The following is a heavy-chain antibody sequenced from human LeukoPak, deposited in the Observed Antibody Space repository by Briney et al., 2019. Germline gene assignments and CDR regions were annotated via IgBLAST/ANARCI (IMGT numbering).Heavy chain of an antibody. CDR3: ARSPLGIAPFDY. Sequence: PGGSLRLSCAASGFTFSDHHMDWVRQAPGEGLEWVARIRNKANRYTTEYAASVKGRFTISRDDSENSLYPQVDSLKTEDTAVYYCARSPLGIAPFDYWGQGTLVTVSS. CDR1: GFTFSDHH. CDR2: IRNKANRYTT. V-gene: IGHV3-72*01. D-gene: IGHD7-27*01. J-gene: IGHJ4*02.